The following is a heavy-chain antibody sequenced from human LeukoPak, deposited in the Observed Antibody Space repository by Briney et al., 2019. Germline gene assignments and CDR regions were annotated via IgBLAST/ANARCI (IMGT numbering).Heavy chain of an antibody. Sequence: SETLSLTCNVSGGSISSYYWSWIRQPPGKGLEWIGYIYTSGSTSYNPSLKSRVTISVDTSKNQFALKLISMTAADTAVYYCARHGVANYYFDSWGQGTLVTVSS. CDR3: ARHGVANYYFDS. J-gene: IGHJ4*02. D-gene: IGHD3-3*01. CDR2: IYTSGST. CDR1: GGSISSYY. V-gene: IGHV4-4*09.